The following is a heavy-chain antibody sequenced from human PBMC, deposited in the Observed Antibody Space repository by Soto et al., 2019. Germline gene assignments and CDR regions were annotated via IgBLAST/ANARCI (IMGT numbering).Heavy chain of an antibody. CDR3: ARDEGPGDRYYFDY. D-gene: IGHD7-27*01. V-gene: IGHV3-33*01. CDR1: GFTFSSYG. Sequence: GSLRLSCAASGFTFSSYGMHWVRQAPGKGLEWVAVIWYDGSNKYYADSVKGRFTISRDNSKNTLYLQMNSLRAEDTAVYYCARDEGPGDRYYFDYWGQGTLVTVSS. J-gene: IGHJ4*02. CDR2: IWYDGSNK.